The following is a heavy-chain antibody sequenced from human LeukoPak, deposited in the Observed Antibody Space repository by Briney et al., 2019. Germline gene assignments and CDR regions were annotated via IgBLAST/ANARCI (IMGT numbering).Heavy chain of an antibody. CDR3: TSRVVVPAAISDY. Sequence: PSETLSLTCTVSGGSISSGDYYWSWIRQPPGKGLEWVSAISGSGGSTYYADSVKGRFTISRDNSKNTLYLQMNSLRAEDTAVYYCTSRVVVPAAISDYWGQGTLVTVSS. D-gene: IGHD2-2*01. CDR1: GGSISSGDYY. J-gene: IGHJ4*02. V-gene: IGHV3-23*01. CDR2: ISGSGGST.